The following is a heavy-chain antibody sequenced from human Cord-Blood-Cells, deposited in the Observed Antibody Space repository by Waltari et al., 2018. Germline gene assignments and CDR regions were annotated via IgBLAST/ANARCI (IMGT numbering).Heavy chain of an antibody. CDR1: GDSVSSNSAA. D-gene: IGHD3-9*01. Sequence: QLQLQQSGPGLVKPSQTLSLTCAISGDSVSSNSAAWNWIRQSPSRGLEWLGRTYYRSKWYNDYAVSVKSRITINPDTSKNQFSLQLNSVTPEDTAVYYCAAQAYYDILTGYYAFDIWGQGTMVTVSS. CDR2: TYYRSKWYN. V-gene: IGHV6-1*01. CDR3: AAQAYYDILTGYYAFDI. J-gene: IGHJ3*02.